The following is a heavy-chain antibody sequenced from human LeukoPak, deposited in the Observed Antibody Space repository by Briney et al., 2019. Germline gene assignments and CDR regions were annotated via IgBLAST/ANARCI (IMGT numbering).Heavy chain of an antibody. V-gene: IGHV3-15*01. CDR2: IKSTTDGGTT. Sequence: GGSLRLSCAASGFTFSNAWLSWVRQAAGEGLEWVVRIKSTTDGGTTDYAAPVKGRFTISRDDSKNTLYLQMNSLKTEDTAVYYCAARFGSGSYAHLDYWGQGTLVTVSS. J-gene: IGHJ4*02. CDR1: GFTFSNAW. CDR3: AARFGSGSYAHLDY. D-gene: IGHD3-10*01.